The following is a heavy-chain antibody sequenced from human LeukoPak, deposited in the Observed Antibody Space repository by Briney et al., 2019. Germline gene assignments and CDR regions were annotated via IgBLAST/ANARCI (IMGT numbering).Heavy chain of an antibody. CDR3: ATLTVTTQGGELNYYYGMDV. D-gene: IGHD4-17*01. Sequence: GAXVKXSCKVSGYTLTELSMHWVRQAPGKGLEWMGGXXPEDGETIYAQKFQGRVTMTEDTSTDTAYMELSSLRSEDTAVYYCATLTVTTQGGELNYYYGMDVWGQGTTVTVSS. V-gene: IGHV1-24*01. J-gene: IGHJ6*02. CDR2: XXPEDGET. CDR1: GYTLTELS.